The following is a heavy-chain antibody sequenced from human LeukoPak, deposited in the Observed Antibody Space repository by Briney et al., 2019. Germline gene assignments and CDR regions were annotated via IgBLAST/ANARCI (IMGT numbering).Heavy chain of an antibody. CDR3: ARDLLDSSGYYLPLDY. V-gene: IGHV3-21*01. D-gene: IGHD3-22*01. CDR2: ISSSSSYI. CDR1: GFTFSSYS. J-gene: IGHJ4*02. Sequence: PGGSLRLSCAASGFTFSSYSMTWVRQAPGKGLEWVSSISSSSSYIYYADSVKGRFTISRDNAKNSLYLRMNSLRAEDTAVYYCARDLLDSSGYYLPLDYWGQGTLVTVSS.